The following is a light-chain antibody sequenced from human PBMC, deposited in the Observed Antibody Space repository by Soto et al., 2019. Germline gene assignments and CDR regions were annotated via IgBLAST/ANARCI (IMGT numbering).Light chain of an antibody. Sequence: EIVLTHSPGTLSLSPGEIATLSCRASQSVSNNYLAWYQQKPGQAPRLLIYSTSSRATGIPDRFSGSGSGTDFTLTISRLEPEDFAVYYCQQYGNSPWTFGQGTKVDIK. J-gene: IGKJ1*01. CDR3: QQYGNSPWT. CDR1: QSVSNNY. CDR2: STS. V-gene: IGKV3-20*01.